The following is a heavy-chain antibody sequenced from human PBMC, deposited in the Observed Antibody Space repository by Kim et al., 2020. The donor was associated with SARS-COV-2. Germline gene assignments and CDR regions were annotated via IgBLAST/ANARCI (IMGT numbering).Heavy chain of an antibody. Sequence: SETLSLTCTVSGGSISSYYWSWIRQPPGKGLEWIGHIYYSGSTNYNPSLKSRVTISVDTSKNQFSLKLSSVTAADTAVYYCARGVIAARLVGGVYFDYWGQGTLVTVSS. CDR1: GGSISSYY. V-gene: IGHV4-59*08. J-gene: IGHJ4*02. D-gene: IGHD6-6*01. CDR2: IYYSGST. CDR3: ARGVIAARLVGGVYFDY.